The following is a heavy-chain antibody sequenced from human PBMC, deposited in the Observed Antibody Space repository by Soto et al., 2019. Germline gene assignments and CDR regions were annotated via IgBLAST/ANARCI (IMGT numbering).Heavy chain of an antibody. Sequence: VKVPCTPCAGPFSRYAISLVRQAPGQGLEWMGRIIPIFGTANYAQKFQGRVTITADESTSTAYMELSRLRSAETQVYYCARVRDPFDILTGYYTPSSGMDGWGQGTTVTVSS. V-gene: IGHV1-69*13. D-gene: IGHD3-9*01. CDR1: AGPFSRYA. J-gene: IGHJ6*02. CDR2: IIPIFGTA. CDR3: ARVRDPFDILTGYYTPSSGMDG.